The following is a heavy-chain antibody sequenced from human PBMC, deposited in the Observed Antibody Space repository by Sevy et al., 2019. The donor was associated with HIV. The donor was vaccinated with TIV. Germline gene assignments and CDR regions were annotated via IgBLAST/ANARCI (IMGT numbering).Heavy chain of an antibody. CDR2: ISGSGGST. D-gene: IGHD3-22*01. CDR3: AKDYYYDSSGYHY. V-gene: IGHV3-23*01. Sequence: GGSLRLSCAASGFTFSSYAMSWVRQAPGKGLEWVSAISGSGGSTYYADSVKGRFTISRDNSKNTLYLQMNSLRAEDKAVYYCAKDYYYDSSGYHYWGQGTLVTVSS. J-gene: IGHJ4*02. CDR1: GFTFSSYA.